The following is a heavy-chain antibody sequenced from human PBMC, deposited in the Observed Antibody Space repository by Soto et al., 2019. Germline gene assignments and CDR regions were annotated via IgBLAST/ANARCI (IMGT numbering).Heavy chain of an antibody. Sequence: QVQLQQWGAGLLKPSETLSLTCAVYGGSFSGYYWSWIRQPPGKGLEWIGEINHSGSTNYNPSLKRRLTITVATSKNQFSLKLSSVTAADTAVYYWARRACGSGSYDGWFDPWGQGTLVTVSS. V-gene: IGHV4-34*01. D-gene: IGHD3-10*01. CDR1: GGSFSGYY. CDR3: ARRACGSGSYDGWFDP. CDR2: INHSGST. J-gene: IGHJ5*02.